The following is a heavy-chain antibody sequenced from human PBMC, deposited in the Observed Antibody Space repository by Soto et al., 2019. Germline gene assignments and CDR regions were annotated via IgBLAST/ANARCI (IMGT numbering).Heavy chain of an antibody. CDR1: GFTFSSYG. CDR2: ISYDGSNK. J-gene: IGHJ6*02. CDR3: ANDAGYSSSWYVNYSCNSMDV. Sequence: PGGSLRLSCAASGFTFSSYGMHWVRQAPGKGLGWVAVISYDGSNKYYACAARGRITGTRQYSRSTLYLQRNCLRAEDTDGYYCANDAGYSSSWYVNYSCNSMDVWGQKTTITDSS. D-gene: IGHD6-13*01. V-gene: IGHV3-30*18.